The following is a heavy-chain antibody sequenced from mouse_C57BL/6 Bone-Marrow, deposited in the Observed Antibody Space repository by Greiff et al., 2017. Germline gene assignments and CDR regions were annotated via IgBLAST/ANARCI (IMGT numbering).Heavy chain of an antibody. CDR2: IDPSDSET. D-gene: IGHD2-10*02. J-gene: IGHJ3*01. CDR1: GYTFTSYW. Sequence: VQLQQPGAELVRPGSSVKLSCKASGYTFTSYWMHWVKQRPIQGLEWIGNIDPSDSETHYNQKFKDKATLTVDKSSSTAYMQLSSLTSEYSAVYYCAREYGPQRGFAYWGQGTLVTVSA. CDR3: AREYGPQRGFAY. V-gene: IGHV1-52*01.